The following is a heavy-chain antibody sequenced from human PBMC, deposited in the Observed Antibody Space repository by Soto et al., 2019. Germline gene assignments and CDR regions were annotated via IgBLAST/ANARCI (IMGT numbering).Heavy chain of an antibody. D-gene: IGHD6-19*01. CDR2: IYSGGST. CDR1: GFTVSSNY. CDR3: ARSWAVAGAYAY. Sequence: EVQQVESGGGLVQPGGSLRLSCAASGFTVSSNYMNWVRQPPGKGLEWVSVIYSGGSTYSADSAKGRFTISTDNSKNSRHLQMKRLRAEGTAVYYCARSWAVAGAYAYWGQGALVTVSP. V-gene: IGHV3-66*01. J-gene: IGHJ4*02.